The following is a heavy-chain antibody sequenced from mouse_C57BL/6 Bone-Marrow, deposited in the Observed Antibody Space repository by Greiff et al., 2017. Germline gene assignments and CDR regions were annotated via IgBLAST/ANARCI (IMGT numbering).Heavy chain of an antibody. D-gene: IGHD2-4*01. Sequence: QVQLQQSGPGLVAPSQSLSITCTVSGFSLTRYGVDWVRQPPGKGLEWLGVIWGGGSTHSNSALMSRLSISKDNSKSQVFLKMNSLQTDDTAMYYCAKQEAVWDYDEAWFAYWGQVTLVTVSA. V-gene: IGHV2-9*01. J-gene: IGHJ3*01. CDR2: IWGGGST. CDR1: GFSLTRYG. CDR3: AKQEAVWDYDEAWFAY.